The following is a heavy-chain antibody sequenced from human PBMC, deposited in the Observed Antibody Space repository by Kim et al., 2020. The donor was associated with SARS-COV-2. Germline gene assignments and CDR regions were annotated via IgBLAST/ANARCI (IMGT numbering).Heavy chain of an antibody. Sequence: YNDYAVSVRSRISINSDTSKNQFSLQLNSVTPEDTAVYYCVRGVARSYDYWGQGTLVTVSS. CDR2: YN. J-gene: IGHJ4*02. D-gene: IGHD3-10*01. V-gene: IGHV6-1*01. CDR3: VRGVARSYDY.